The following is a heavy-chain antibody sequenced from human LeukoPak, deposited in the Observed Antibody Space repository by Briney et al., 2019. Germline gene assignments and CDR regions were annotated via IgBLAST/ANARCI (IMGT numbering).Heavy chain of an antibody. CDR2: IKSDGKT. J-gene: IGHJ1*01. Sequence: GGSLRLSCEASGFTFSMYWMHWVRQAPGKGLVWVSRIKSDGKTNYADSVKGRFTISRDNAKNTVSLQMNSLRADDTGVYYCARAPSEVGGYYPEYFRHWGQGTLVTVSS. V-gene: IGHV3-74*01. CDR1: GFTFSMYW. CDR3: ARAPSEVGGYYPEYFRH. D-gene: IGHD3-3*01.